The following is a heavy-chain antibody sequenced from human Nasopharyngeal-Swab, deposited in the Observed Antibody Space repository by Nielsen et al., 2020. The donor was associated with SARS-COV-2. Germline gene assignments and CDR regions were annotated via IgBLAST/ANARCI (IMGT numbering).Heavy chain of an antibody. CDR3: ARANLYSSGWHIPDY. J-gene: IGHJ4*02. V-gene: IGHV1-2*06. CDR2: INPNSGGT. CDR1: GYTFTGYY. D-gene: IGHD6-19*01. Sequence: ASVKVSCKASGYTFTGYYMHWVRQAPGQGLEWMGRINPNSGGTNYAQKFQGRVTMTRDTSISTAYMELSRLRSDDTAVYYCARANLYSSGWHIPDYWGQGTLVTVSS.